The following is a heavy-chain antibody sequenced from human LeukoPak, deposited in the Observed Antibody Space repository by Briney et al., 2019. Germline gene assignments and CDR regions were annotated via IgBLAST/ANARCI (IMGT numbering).Heavy chain of an antibody. V-gene: IGHV3-23*01. Sequence: GGSLRLSCAASGFTFTTYEMNWVRQAPGKGLAWVASVKSDGAGTHYADSVKGRFTISRDNSKNILYLQMNSLRAEDTAIYYCARCTTASSGWCNWLDPWGQGTLVTVSS. J-gene: IGHJ5*02. CDR2: VKSDGAGT. CDR1: GFTFTTYE. D-gene: IGHD3-22*01. CDR3: ARCTTASSGWCNWLDP.